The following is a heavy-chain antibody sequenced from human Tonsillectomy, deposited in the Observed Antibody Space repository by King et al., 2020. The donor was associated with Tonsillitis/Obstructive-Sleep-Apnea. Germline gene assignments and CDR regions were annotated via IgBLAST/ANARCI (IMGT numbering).Heavy chain of an antibody. CDR3: AKARRWGNYYYYGMDV. CDR1: GFTFSSYG. V-gene: IGHV3-30*18. CDR2: ISYDGSNK. Sequence: VQLVESGGGVVQPGRSLRLSCAPSGFTFSSYGMHWVRQAPGKGLEWVAVISYDGSNKYYADSVKGRFTISRDNSKNTLSLQMNILRAEDTAVYYCAKARRWGNYYYYGMDVWGQGTTVTVSS. D-gene: IGHD7-27*01. J-gene: IGHJ6*02.